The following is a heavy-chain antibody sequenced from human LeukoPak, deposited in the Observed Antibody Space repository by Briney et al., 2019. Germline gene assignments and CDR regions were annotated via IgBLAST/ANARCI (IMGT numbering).Heavy chain of an antibody. V-gene: IGHV1-46*01. CDR2: INPSGGST. D-gene: IGHD3-22*01. J-gene: IGHJ4*02. Sequence: ASVKVSCKASGYTFTSYYMHWVRQAPGQGLEWMGIINPSGGSTSYAQKFQGRVTMTRDTSTSTVYMELSSLRSEDTAVYYCARGFLGQDSSGYYGGGSKYTLDYWGQGTLVTVSS. CDR1: GYTFTSYY. CDR3: ARGFLGQDSSGYYGGGSKYTLDY.